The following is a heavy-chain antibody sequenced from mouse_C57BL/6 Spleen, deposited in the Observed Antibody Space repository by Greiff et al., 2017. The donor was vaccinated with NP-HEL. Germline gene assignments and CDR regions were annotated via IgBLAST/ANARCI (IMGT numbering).Heavy chain of an antibody. CDR2: IDPSDSYT. CDR1: GYTFTSYW. J-gene: IGHJ4*01. V-gene: IGHV1-69*01. CDR3: ATPYDYGSSYAMDY. D-gene: IGHD1-1*01. Sequence: QVQLQQPGAELVMPGASVTLSCKASGYTFTSYWMHWVKQRPGQGLEWIGEIDPSDSYTHYNQKFKGKSTLTVYKSSSTAYMQLSSLTSEDSAVYYCATPYDYGSSYAMDYWGQGTSVTVSS.